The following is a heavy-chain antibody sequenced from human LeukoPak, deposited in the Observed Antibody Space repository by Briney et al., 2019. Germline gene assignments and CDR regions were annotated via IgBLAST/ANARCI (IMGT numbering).Heavy chain of an antibody. CDR2: ISYDGSNK. J-gene: IGHJ4*02. Sequence: GGSLRLSCAASGFTFSSYAMHWVRQAPGKGLEWVAVISYDGSNKYYADSVKGRLTISRDNSKNTLYLQMNSLRAEDTAVYYCATVTIFGVDPFNYWGQGTLVTVSS. CDR3: ATVTIFGVDPFNY. CDR1: GFTFSSYA. D-gene: IGHD3-3*01. V-gene: IGHV3-30-3*01.